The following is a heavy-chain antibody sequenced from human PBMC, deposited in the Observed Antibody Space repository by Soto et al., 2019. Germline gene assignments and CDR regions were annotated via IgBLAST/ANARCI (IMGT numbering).Heavy chain of an antibody. J-gene: IGHJ3*02. V-gene: IGHV1-69*13. CDR3: ARDRVVMSAFDI. CDR1: GGTXSSYA. Sequence: SXKVSCKAAGGTXSSYAIRWVRQAPGQGLEWMGGIIPIFGTANYAQKFQGRVTITADESTSTAYMELSSLRSEDKAVYYCARDRVVMSAFDIWGQGTMVTVSS. D-gene: IGHD2-15*01. CDR2: IIPIFGTA.